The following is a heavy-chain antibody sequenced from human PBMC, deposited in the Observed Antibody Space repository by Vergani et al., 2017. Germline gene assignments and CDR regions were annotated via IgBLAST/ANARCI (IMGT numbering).Heavy chain of an antibody. CDR3: AKDLAVADPFYYYGMDV. J-gene: IGHJ6*02. V-gene: IGHV3-30*18. Sequence: QVQLVESGGGVVQPGRSLRLSCAASGFTFSSYGMHWVRQAPGKGLEWVAVISYDGSNKYYADSVKGRFTISRDNSKNTLYLQMNSLRAEDTAVYYCAKDLAVADPFYYYGMDVWGQGTTVTVSS. D-gene: IGHD6-19*01. CDR1: GFTFSSYG. CDR2: ISYDGSNK.